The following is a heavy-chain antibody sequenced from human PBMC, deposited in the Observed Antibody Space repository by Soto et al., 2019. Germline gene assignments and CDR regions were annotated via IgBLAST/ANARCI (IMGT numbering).Heavy chain of an antibody. V-gene: IGHV1-69*01. J-gene: IGHJ1*01. D-gene: IGHD3-22*01. Sequence: SRRVCCEASGGSFSSYAISWVRQAPGQGLECMGGIIPIFGTANYAQKVQGRVTVTADDSTRTAYMELSSLRYEDTEASSCPSRHYYDTSGYYGYWGPGT. CDR3: PSRHYYDTSGYYGY. CDR2: IIPIFGTA. CDR1: GGSFSSYA.